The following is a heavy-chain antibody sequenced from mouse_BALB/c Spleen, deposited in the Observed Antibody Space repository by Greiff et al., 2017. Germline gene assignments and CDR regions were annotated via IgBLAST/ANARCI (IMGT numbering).Heavy chain of an antibody. D-gene: IGHD2-14*01. J-gene: IGHJ2*01. V-gene: IGHV1-31*01. CDR3: ARLGNYVDY. CDR1: GYSFTGYY. CDR2: INPYNGAT. Sequence: EVQLQQSGPELVKPGASVKISCKASGYSFTGYYMHWVKQSHVKSLEWIGRINPYNGATSYNQNFKDKASLTVDKSSSTAYMELHSLTSEDSAVYYCARLGNYVDYWGQGTTLTVSS.